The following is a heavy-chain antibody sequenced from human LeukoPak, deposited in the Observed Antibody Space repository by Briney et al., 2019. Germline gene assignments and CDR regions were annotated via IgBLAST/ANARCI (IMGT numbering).Heavy chain of an antibody. J-gene: IGHJ4*02. CDR2: ISSSSSYI. CDR1: GFTFSSYW. V-gene: IGHV3-21*01. Sequence: GGSLRLSCAASGFTFSSYWMNWVRQAPGKGLEWVSSISSSSSYIYYADSLKGRFTISRDNAKNSLYLQMDSLRAEDTAVYYCARERWLQLGFHYGRGGTRVSVSS. CDR3: ARERWLQLGFHY. D-gene: IGHD5-24*01.